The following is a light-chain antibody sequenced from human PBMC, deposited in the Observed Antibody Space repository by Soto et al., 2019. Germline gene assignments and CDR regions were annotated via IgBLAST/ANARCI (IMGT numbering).Light chain of an antibody. CDR1: SSDVGRYNF. V-gene: IGLV2-14*01. CDR2: EVN. Sequence: QSALTQPASVSVSPGQSITISCTGTSSDVGRYNFVSWYQQLPGKAPKLILYEVNNRPSGVSYRYSGSKSGSTASLTISGLQADDEGSYYCSSYSSSSPWVFGGGTQLTVL. CDR3: SSYSSSSPWV. J-gene: IGLJ7*01.